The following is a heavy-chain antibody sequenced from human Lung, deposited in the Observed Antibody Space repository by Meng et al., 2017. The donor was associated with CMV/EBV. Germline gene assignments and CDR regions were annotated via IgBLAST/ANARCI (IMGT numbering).Heavy chain of an antibody. CDR1: GYPFTIYY. V-gene: IGHV1-46*01. D-gene: IGHD6-13*01. CDR2: INTNAGGT. Sequence: ASXXVSXKASGYPFTIYYMHWVRQAPGQGLEWMGIINTNAGGTSYSQKFRGRLTMTRDTSTSTVYMELSSLRSEDTAMYYCARDLGYANSWYEADYWGQGXLVTVSS. J-gene: IGHJ4*02. CDR3: ARDLGYANSWYEADY.